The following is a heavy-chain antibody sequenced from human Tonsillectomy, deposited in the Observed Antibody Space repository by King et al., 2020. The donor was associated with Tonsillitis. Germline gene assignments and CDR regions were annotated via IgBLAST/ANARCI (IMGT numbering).Heavy chain of an antibody. D-gene: IGHD3-16*02. CDR3: ARGWGHYYDYVWGSYQPYYFDY. CDR2: IYYSGST. Sequence: VQLQESGPGLVKPSETLSLTCTVSGGSISSYYWSWIRQPPGKGLEWIGYIYYSGSTNYNPSLKSRVTISVDTSKSQFSLKLSSVTAADTAVYYCARGWGHYYDYVWGSYQPYYFDYWGQGTLVTVSS. CDR1: GGSISSYY. V-gene: IGHV4-59*01. J-gene: IGHJ4*02.